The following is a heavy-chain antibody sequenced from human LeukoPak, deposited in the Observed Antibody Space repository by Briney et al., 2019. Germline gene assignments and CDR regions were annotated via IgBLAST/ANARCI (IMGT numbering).Heavy chain of an antibody. CDR1: GFTFSSYS. V-gene: IGHV3-21*01. D-gene: IGHD5-18*01. J-gene: IGHJ5*02. Sequence: GGSLRLPCAASGFTFSSYSMNWVRQAPGKGLEWVSSISSSSSYIYYADSVKGRFTISRDNAKNSLYLQMNSLRAEDTAVYYCARVGYSYGYNWFDPWGQGTLVTVSS. CDR3: ARVGYSYGYNWFDP. CDR2: ISSSSSYI.